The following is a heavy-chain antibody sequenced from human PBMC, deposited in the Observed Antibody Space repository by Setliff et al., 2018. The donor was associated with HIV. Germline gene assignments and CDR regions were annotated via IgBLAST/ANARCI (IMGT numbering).Heavy chain of an antibody. D-gene: IGHD3-3*01. J-gene: IGHJ6*02. CDR3: ARDDLEYVFPLHGMDV. CDR1: GFTFSSYD. Sequence: GGSLRLSCAASGFTFSSYDVHWVRQATGKGLEWVSAIGTAGDTYYPGSVKGRFTISRDNTKNMLYLQMNSLRVEDTAVYYCARDDLEYVFPLHGMDVWGQGTAVTVSS. CDR2: IGTAGDT. V-gene: IGHV3-13*01.